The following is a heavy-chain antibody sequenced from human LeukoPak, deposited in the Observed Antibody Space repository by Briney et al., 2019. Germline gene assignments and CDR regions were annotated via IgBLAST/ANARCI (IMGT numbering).Heavy chain of an antibody. Sequence: SVKVYCKASGGTFSSYAISWVRQAPGQGLEWMGGIIPIFGTANYAQKFQGRVTITADESTSTAYMELSSLRSEDTAVYYCAREGASSSPYSYYYMDVWGKGTTVTVSS. CDR2: IIPIFGTA. CDR1: GGTFSSYA. D-gene: IGHD6-6*01. J-gene: IGHJ6*03. CDR3: AREGASSSPYSYYYMDV. V-gene: IGHV1-69*13.